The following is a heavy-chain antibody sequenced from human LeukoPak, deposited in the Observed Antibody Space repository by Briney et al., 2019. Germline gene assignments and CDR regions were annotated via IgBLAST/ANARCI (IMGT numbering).Heavy chain of an antibody. Sequence: GASVKVSCRASVGTFSIYSISWVRQAPGQGLEWMGRIIPILGIANYAQKFQGRVTITADKSTSTAYMELSSLRSEDTAVYYCASAGTEDFDYWGQGTLVTVSS. V-gene: IGHV1-69*02. CDR1: VGTFSIYS. D-gene: IGHD1-1*01. CDR3: ASAGTEDFDY. CDR2: IIPILGIA. J-gene: IGHJ4*02.